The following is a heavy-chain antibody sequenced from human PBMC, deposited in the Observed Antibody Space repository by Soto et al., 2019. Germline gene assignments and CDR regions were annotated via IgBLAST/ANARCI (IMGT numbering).Heavy chain of an antibody. D-gene: IGHD2-21*02. CDR1: GVSVTSYT. CDR3: ARDGMTTGDT. J-gene: IGHJ4*02. V-gene: IGHV4-4*07. CDR2: VFSSVSA. Sequence: SETLSLTCIVAGVSVTSYTWSWVRQPANKGLEWIGRVFSSVSATYNPSLKSRVSISMDTAENRISLKLDSVTAADAGVYFCARDGMTTGDTWGPGTLVTVSS.